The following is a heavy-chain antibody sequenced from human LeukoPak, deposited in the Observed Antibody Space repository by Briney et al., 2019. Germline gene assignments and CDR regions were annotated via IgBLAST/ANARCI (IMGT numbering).Heavy chain of an antibody. CDR1: GGSFSGYY. J-gene: IGHJ5*02. V-gene: IGHV4-34*01. CDR2: INHSGST. D-gene: IGHD6-13*01. CDR3: ARGGSSWPSSPSNWFDP. Sequence: SENLSLTCAVYGGSFSGYYWSWIRQPPGKGLEWIGEINHSGSTNYNPSLKSRVTISVDTSKNQFSLKLSSVTAADTAVYYCARGGSSWPSSPSNWFDPWGQGTLVTVSS.